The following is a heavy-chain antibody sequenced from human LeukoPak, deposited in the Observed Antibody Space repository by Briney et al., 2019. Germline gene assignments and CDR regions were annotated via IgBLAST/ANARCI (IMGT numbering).Heavy chain of an antibody. CDR2: ISSSSNYI. Sequence: PGGSLRLSCAAYVFTFISYSRKWVRQAPGKGQERVSSISSSSNYIYYADSVKGRFTISRDNAKNSLYLQMNSLRAEDTAVYYCARPQQPLDRGYSYGMDVWGQGTTVTVSS. CDR3: ARPQQPLDRGYSYGMDV. D-gene: IGHD6-13*01. J-gene: IGHJ6*02. CDR1: VFTFISYS. V-gene: IGHV3-21*01.